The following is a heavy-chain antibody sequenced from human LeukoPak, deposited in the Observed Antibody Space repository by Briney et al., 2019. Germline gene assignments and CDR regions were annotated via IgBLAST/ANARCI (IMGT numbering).Heavy chain of an antibody. CDR1: GFTFSSYA. V-gene: IGHV3-30*04. Sequence: GGSLRLSCAASGFTFSSYAMHWVRQTPGKGLESVALISYDGSNKFYADSVKGRITISRDNSKNTVYLQMNSLRAEDTSVYYCTRGDYAFDIWGQGTMITVSS. CDR3: TRGDYAFDI. J-gene: IGHJ3*02. CDR2: ISYDGSNK. D-gene: IGHD3/OR15-3a*01.